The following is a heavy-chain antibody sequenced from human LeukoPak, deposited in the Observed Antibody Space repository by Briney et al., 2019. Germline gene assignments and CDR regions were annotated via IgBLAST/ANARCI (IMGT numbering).Heavy chain of an antibody. J-gene: IGHJ4*02. CDR3: ARRNGEYRCSGGSCPFDY. D-gene: IGHD2-15*01. CDR1: GFTFSNSA. CDR2: ISSSSSYI. Sequence: GGSLSLSCAASGFTFSNSAMNWVRQAPGKGLEWVSSISSSSSYIYYADSVKGRFTISRDNAKNSLYLQMNSLRAEDTAVYYCARRNGEYRCSGGSCPFDYWGQGTLVTVSS. V-gene: IGHV3-21*01.